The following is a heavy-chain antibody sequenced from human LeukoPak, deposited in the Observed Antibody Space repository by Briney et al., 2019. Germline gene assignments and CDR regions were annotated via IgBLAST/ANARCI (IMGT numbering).Heavy chain of an antibody. Sequence: GGSLRLSCAASGFTFSSYGMHWVRQAPGKGPEWVSAISGSGGDTYYADSVKGRFTISRDNSKNTLYLQMNSLRAEDTAVYYCAKKGATTGDFDYWGQGTLVTVSS. D-gene: IGHD1-26*01. CDR1: GFTFSSYG. CDR3: AKKGATTGDFDY. J-gene: IGHJ4*02. V-gene: IGHV3-23*01. CDR2: ISGSGGDT.